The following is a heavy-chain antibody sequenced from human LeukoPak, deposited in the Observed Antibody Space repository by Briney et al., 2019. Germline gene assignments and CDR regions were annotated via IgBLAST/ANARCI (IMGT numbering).Heavy chain of an antibody. CDR1: GGTFTSYD. Sequence: ASVKVSCKASGGTFTSYDINWVRQATGQGLEWMGWMNPNSGNTGYAQKFQGRVTITRNTSISTAYMELSSLRSEDTAVYYCARDGRFLEWSYYMDVWGKGTTVTVSS. D-gene: IGHD3-3*01. J-gene: IGHJ6*03. CDR3: ARDGRFLEWSYYMDV. V-gene: IGHV1-8*03. CDR2: MNPNSGNT.